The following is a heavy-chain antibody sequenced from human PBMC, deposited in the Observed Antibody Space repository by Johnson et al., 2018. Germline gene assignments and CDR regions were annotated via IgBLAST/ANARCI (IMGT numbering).Heavy chain of an antibody. CDR3: ARGADPYCGCDCCCQY. D-gene: IGHD2-21*02. Sequence: VQLVESGGGLVQPGRSLRLSCAASGFTFSSYAMSWVRQAPGKGLEWVSAISGGGGSTYDADYVKGRFTIPRDNSKNTLYLQMNSLRAEDTAVYHCARGADPYCGCDCCCQYWGQGTLVTVSS. CDR2: ISGGGGST. V-gene: IGHV3-23*04. CDR1: GFTFSSYA. J-gene: IGHJ1*01.